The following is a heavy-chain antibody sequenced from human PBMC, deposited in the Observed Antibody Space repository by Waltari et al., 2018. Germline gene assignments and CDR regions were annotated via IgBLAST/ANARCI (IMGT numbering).Heavy chain of an antibody. V-gene: IGHV4-59*01. CDR1: GGSISSYY. Sequence: QVQLQESGPGLVKPSETLSLTCTVSGGSISSYYWSWIRQPPGKGLEWIGYIYYSGSTNDNPSLKSRVTISVDTSKNQFSLKLSSVTAADTAVYYCASGHNGFPFDIWGQGTMVTVSS. CDR3: ASGHNGFPFDI. J-gene: IGHJ3*02. CDR2: IYYSGST. D-gene: IGHD1-20*01.